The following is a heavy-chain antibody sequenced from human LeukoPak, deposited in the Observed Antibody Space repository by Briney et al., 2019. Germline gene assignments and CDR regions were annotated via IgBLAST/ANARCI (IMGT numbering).Heavy chain of an antibody. CDR3: ARDVGTTHFDF. J-gene: IGHJ4*02. D-gene: IGHD5-12*01. V-gene: IGHV1-18*03. CDR2: ISTHNGKT. CDR1: GYTFTELS. Sequence: ASVKVSCKVSGYTFTELSMHWVRQAPGQGLQWMAWISTHNGKTDYAQNFQDRVTVTRDTSTSTVYMELRSLRSDDMAVYFCARDVGTTHFDFWGQGTLVTVSS.